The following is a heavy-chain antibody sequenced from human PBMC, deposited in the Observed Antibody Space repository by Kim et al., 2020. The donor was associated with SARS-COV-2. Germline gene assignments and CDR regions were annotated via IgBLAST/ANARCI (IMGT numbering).Heavy chain of an antibody. Sequence: ADSVKGRFPISRDESKNTVHLQMNSLKVDDTAVYFCVRHAESYSYHNWFAPWGQGTLVTVSS. V-gene: IGHV3-30*07. D-gene: IGHD1-26*01. J-gene: IGHJ5*02. CDR3: VRHAESYSYHNWFAP.